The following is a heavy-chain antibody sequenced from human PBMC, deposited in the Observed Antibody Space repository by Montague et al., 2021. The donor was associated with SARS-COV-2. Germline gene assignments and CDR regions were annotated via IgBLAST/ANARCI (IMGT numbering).Heavy chain of an antibody. CDR1: GGPISSGGYY. Sequence: TLSLTCTVSGGPISSGGYYWSWIRQHPGKGLEWIGYIYYSGSTYYNPSLKSRVTISVDTSKNRFSLKLSSVTAADTAVYYCARARITMIVVVNAFDIWGQGTMVTVSS. CDR2: IYYSGST. CDR3: ARARITMIVVVNAFDI. J-gene: IGHJ3*02. V-gene: IGHV4-31*03. D-gene: IGHD3-22*01.